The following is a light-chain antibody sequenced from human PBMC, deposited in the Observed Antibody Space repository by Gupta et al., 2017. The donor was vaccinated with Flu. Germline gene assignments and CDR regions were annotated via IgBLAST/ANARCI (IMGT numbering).Light chain of an antibody. CDR1: QSISSW. J-gene: IGKJ2*01. CDR2: KAS. V-gene: IGKV1-5*03. Sequence: DIQMTQSPSTLSASVGDRVTITCRASQSISSWLAWYQQKPGKAPKLLIYKASSLESGVPSRFSGRGSGTEFPLTISSLQPDDFATYYCQQYNSAMYTFGQGTKLEIK. CDR3: QQYNSAMYT.